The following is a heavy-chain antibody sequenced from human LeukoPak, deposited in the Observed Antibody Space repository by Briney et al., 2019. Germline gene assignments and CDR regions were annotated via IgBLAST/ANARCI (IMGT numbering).Heavy chain of an antibody. CDR3: AKEGD. Sequence: GGSLRLYCAVSGFTFSSYDMNWVRQAPGKGLEWVSSISGSGGRTYYGDSVKGRFTISRDNSKNTLYLQMNSLSAEDTAVYYCAKEGDWGQGTLVTVSS. CDR2: ISGSGGRT. CDR1: GFTFSSYD. V-gene: IGHV3-23*01. J-gene: IGHJ4*02.